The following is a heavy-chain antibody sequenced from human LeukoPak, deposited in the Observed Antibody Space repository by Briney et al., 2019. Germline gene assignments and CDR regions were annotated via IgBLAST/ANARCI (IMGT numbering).Heavy chain of an antibody. Sequence: GASVKVSCKASGYTFTGYYMHWVRQAPGQGLEWMGWINPNSGGTNYAQKFQGRVTMTRDTSISTAYMELSRLRSDDTAVYYCARGRTVTMYYFDYWGQGTLVTVSS. CDR1: GYTFTGYY. V-gene: IGHV1-2*02. J-gene: IGHJ4*02. CDR2: INPNSGGT. CDR3: ARGRTVTMYYFDY. D-gene: IGHD4-17*01.